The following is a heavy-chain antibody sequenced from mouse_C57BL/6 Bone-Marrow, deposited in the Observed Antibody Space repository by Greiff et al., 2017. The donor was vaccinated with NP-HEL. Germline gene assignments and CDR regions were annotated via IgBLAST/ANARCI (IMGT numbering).Heavy chain of an antibody. CDR2: ISYDGSN. Sequence: EVKLVESGPGLVKPSQSLSLTCSVTGYSITSGYYWNWIRQFPGNKLEWMGYISYDGSNNYNPSLKNRISITRDTSKNQFFLKLNSVTTEDTATYYCARADGYFAWFAYWGQGTLVTVPA. V-gene: IGHV3-6*01. D-gene: IGHD2-3*01. CDR1: GYSITSGYY. CDR3: ARADGYFAWFAY. J-gene: IGHJ3*01.